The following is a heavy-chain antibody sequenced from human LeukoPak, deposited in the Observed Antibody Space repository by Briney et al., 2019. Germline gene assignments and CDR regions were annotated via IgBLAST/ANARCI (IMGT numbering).Heavy chain of an antibody. CDR3: AREGGPYRPLDY. CDR2: VNLQGST. V-gene: IGHV4-34*01. J-gene: IGHJ4*02. CDR1: GFTFSTYV. Sequence: PGGSLRLSCAASGFTFSTYVMSWVRQPPGKGLEWIGEVNLQGSTNYNPSLMRRVAISVDTSANHVSLQLTSVTAADTAVYYCAREGGPYRPLDYSGQGTLVTVSS.